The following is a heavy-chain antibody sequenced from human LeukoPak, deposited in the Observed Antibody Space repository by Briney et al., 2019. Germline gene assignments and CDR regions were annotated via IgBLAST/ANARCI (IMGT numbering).Heavy chain of an antibody. Sequence: SQTLSLTCAISRGSVSSNSAAWNWIRQSPSRGLEWLGRTYYRSKWYNAYAVSVKSRITISPDTSKNQFSLQLSSVTPDDTAVYYCARGSSGWIDYWGQGTMVTVSS. D-gene: IGHD6-19*01. CDR2: TYYRSKWYN. J-gene: IGHJ4*02. V-gene: IGHV6-1*01. CDR1: RGSVSSNSAA. CDR3: ARGSSGWIDY.